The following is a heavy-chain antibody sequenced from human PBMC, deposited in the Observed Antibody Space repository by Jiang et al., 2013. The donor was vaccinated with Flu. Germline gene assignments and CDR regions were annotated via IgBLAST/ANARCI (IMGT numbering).Heavy chain of an antibody. V-gene: IGHV2-5*02. CDR2: IYWDDDK. J-gene: IGHJ4*02. D-gene: IGHD3-22*01. Sequence: TLTLTCTFSGFXLSTSGVGVGWIRQPPGKALEWLALIYWDDDKRYSPSLKSRLTITKDPSKNQVVLTMTNMDPVDTATYYCAHTYYYDTSGKTFDYWGQGTLVTVSS. CDR3: AHTYYYDTSGKTFDY. CDR1: GFXLSTSGVG.